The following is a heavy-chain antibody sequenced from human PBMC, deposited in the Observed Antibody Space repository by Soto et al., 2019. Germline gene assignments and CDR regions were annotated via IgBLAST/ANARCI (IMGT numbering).Heavy chain of an antibody. Sequence: EVQLLESGGGLVQPGGSLRLSCAASGFTFSSYAMSWVRQAPGKGLEWVSAISGSGGSTYYADSVKGRFTISRDNSKTPLYLQMNSLSAEDTAVYYSARRSSGWYFDYWGQGTLVTVSS. D-gene: IGHD6-19*01. J-gene: IGHJ4*02. CDR2: ISGSGGST. V-gene: IGHV3-23*01. CDR1: GFTFSSYA. CDR3: ARRSSGWYFDY.